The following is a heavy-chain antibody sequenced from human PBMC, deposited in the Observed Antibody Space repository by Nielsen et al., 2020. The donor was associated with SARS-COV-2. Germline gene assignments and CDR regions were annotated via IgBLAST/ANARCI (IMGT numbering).Heavy chain of an antibody. J-gene: IGHJ5*02. CDR3: ARDAPKYSSGWYWFDP. CDR2: IDPSDSYT. V-gene: IGHV5-10-1*01. CDR1: GYSFTSYW. Sequence: GESLKISCKGSGYSFTSYWISWVRQMPGKGLEWMGRIDPSDSYTNYSPSFQGHVTIPADKSISTAYLQWSSLKASDTAMYYCARDAPKYSSGWYWFDPWGQGTLVTVSS. D-gene: IGHD6-19*01.